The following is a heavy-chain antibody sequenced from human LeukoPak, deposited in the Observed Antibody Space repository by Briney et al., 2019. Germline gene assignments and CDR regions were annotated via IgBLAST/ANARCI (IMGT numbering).Heavy chain of an antibody. V-gene: IGHV3-23*01. CDR2: FGSTGGLT. CDR1: GFTFSTYA. J-gene: IGHJ4*02. CDR3: AKNSGVSGGVSDY. Sequence: GGSLRLSCAASGFTFSTYAMTWVRQAPGKGLEWISTFGSTGGLTFYADSVKGRFTISRDNCKNTLYLQMNSLRAEDTALYYCAKNSGVSGGVSDYWGQGTLVTVSS. D-gene: IGHD2-15*01.